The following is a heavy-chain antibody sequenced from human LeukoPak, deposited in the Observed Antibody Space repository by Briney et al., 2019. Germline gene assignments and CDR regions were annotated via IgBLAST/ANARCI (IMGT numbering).Heavy chain of an antibody. J-gene: IGHJ6*03. Sequence: SQTLSLTCTVSGGSVGSGSYYWSWIRQPAGKGLEWTGRIYTSGSTNYNPSLKSRVTISVDTSKNQFSLKLSSVTAADTAVYYCARTNYDFWSGYYYMDVWGKGTTVTVSS. CDR2: IYTSGST. CDR3: ARTNYDFWSGYYYMDV. D-gene: IGHD3-3*01. V-gene: IGHV4-61*02. CDR1: GGSVGSGSYY.